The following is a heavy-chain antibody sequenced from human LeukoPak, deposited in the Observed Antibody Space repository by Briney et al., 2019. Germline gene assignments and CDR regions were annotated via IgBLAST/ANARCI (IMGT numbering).Heavy chain of an antibody. V-gene: IGHV4-59*01. Sequence: PSETLSLTCSVSDDSITMYYWTWIRQPPGKGLEWIGYVDHTGSTNFNPSLNGRVSISRDTTNNLFSLRLRSVTAADTAVYFCARARYGSGSYHFMDVWDKGTTVTISS. CDR1: DDSITMYY. J-gene: IGHJ6*03. CDR2: VDHTGST. D-gene: IGHD3-10*01. CDR3: ARARYGSGSYHFMDV.